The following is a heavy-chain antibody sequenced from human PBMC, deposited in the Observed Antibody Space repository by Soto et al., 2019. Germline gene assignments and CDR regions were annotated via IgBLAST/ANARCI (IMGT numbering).Heavy chain of an antibody. Sequence: GASVKVSCKASGGTFSSYAISWVRQAPGQGLEWMGGIIPIFGTANYAQKFQGRVTITADESTSTAYMELSSLRSEDTAVYYCARLTSPYYYDRSGYYYDYWGQGTLVTVSS. V-gene: IGHV1-69*13. CDR3: ARLTSPYYYDRSGYYYDY. D-gene: IGHD3-22*01. CDR1: GGTFSSYA. CDR2: IIPIFGTA. J-gene: IGHJ4*02.